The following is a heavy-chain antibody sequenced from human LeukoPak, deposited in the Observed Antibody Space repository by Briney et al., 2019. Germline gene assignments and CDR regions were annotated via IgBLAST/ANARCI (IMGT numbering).Heavy chain of an antibody. Sequence: SGGSLRLSCAASGFTFSSYSMNWVRQAPGKGLEWVSSISSSSSYIYYADSVKGRFTISRDNAKNSLYLQMNSLRAEDTAVYYCARDGYSYVNDAFDIWGQGTMVTVSS. J-gene: IGHJ3*02. CDR3: ARDGYSYVNDAFDI. D-gene: IGHD5-18*01. V-gene: IGHV3-21*01. CDR1: GFTFSSYS. CDR2: ISSSSSYI.